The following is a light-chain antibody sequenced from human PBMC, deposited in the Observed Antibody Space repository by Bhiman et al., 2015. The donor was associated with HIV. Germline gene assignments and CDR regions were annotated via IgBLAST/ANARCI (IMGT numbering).Light chain of an antibody. J-gene: IGLJ1*01. CDR3: SSLTSSLTYV. Sequence: QSALTQPASVSGSPGQSITISCTGTSSDVGAYNHVSWYQQHPGKAPKLMIYDVSNRPSGVSNRFSGSKSDNTASLTISGLQAEDEADYYCSSLTSSLTYVFGTGTNVTVL. V-gene: IGLV2-14*03. CDR2: DVS. CDR1: SSDVGAYNH.